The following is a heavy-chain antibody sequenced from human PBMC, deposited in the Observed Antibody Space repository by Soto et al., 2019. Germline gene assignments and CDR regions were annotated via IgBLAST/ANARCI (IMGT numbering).Heavy chain of an antibody. CDR3: AAESET. Sequence: SGEAACQASGLRLTRSAVQWVRQACRQRLQWIVWTVVASRNTNYAQKFQERVTITRDMSTSPAHMELSSRRSEYTAVYYCAAESETWG. CDR2: TVVASRNT. V-gene: IGHV1-58*01. CDR1: GLRLTRSA. J-gene: IGHJ5*01.